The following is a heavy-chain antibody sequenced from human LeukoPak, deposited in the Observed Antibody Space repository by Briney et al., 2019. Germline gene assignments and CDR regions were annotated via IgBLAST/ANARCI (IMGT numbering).Heavy chain of an antibody. D-gene: IGHD2-2*01. J-gene: IGHJ6*04. CDR3: AREDIVVVPAAIHYYGMDV. CDR2: ISSSGSTI. Sequence: PGGSLRLSCAASGFTFSSYEMNWVRQAPGKGLEWVSYISSSGSTIYYADSAKGRFTISRDNAKNSLYLQMNSLRAEDTAVYYCAREDIVVVPAAIHYYGMDVWGKGTTVTVSS. CDR1: GFTFSSYE. V-gene: IGHV3-48*03.